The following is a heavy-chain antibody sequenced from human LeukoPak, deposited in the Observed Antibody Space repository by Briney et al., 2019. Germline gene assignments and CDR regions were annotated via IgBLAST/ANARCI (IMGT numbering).Heavy chain of an antibody. CDR3: ARGIAAAGTPEDY. V-gene: IGHV3-21*01. CDR2: ISSSSSYI. D-gene: IGHD6-13*01. CDR1: GFTFSSYS. Sequence: GGSLRLSCAASGFTFSSYSMNWVRQAPGKGLEWASSISSSSSYIYYADSVKGRFTISRDNAKNSLYLQMNSLRAEDTAVYYCARGIAAAGTPEDYWGQGTLVTVSS. J-gene: IGHJ4*02.